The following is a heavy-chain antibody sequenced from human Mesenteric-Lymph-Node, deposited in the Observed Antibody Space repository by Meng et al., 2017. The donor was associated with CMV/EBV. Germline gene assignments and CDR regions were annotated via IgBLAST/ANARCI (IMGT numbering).Heavy chain of an antibody. V-gene: IGHV3-23*01. D-gene: IGHD1-26*01. CDR2: ISGSGGST. CDR1: GFTFSSYA. CDR3: AKDRGKNSGSYDY. Sequence: GESLKISCAASGFTFSSYAMSWVRQAPGKGLEWVSAISGSGGSTYYADSVKGRFTISRDNSKNTLYLQMNSLRAEDTAVYYCAKDRGKNSGSYDYWGQGTLVTVSS. J-gene: IGHJ4*02.